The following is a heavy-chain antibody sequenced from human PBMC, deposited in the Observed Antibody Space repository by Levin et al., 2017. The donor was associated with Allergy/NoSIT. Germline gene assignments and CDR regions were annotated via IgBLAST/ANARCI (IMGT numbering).Heavy chain of an antibody. Sequence: GESLKISCAASGFTFSSYAMHWVRQAPGKGLEWVALISYDGSNKFCADSVKGRFTISRDNSKNTLFLQMSSLRAEDTAVYYCARDSCSGCPIGRGNWFDPWGQGTLVTVSS. J-gene: IGHJ5*02. CDR3: ARDSCSGCPIGRGNWFDP. V-gene: IGHV3-30-3*01. CDR2: ISYDGSNK. CDR1: GFTFSSYA. D-gene: IGHD6-19*01.